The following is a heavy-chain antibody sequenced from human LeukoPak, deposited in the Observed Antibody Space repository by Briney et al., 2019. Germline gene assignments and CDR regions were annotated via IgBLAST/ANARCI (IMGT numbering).Heavy chain of an antibody. Sequence: SETLSLTCAVYGESFSGYYWSWIRQPPGKGLEWIGEINHSGSTNYNPSLKSRVTISVDTSKNQFSLKLSSVTAADTAVYYCARRPGYSSGWYNWFDPWGQGTLVTVSS. V-gene: IGHV4-34*01. CDR1: GESFSGYY. J-gene: IGHJ5*02. D-gene: IGHD6-19*01. CDR2: INHSGST. CDR3: ARRPGYSSGWYNWFDP.